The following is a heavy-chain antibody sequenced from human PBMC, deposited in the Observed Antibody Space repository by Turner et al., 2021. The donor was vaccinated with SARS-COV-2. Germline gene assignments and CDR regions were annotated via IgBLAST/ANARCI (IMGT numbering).Heavy chain of an antibody. J-gene: IGHJ4*02. CDR2: INPNSGGT. CDR3: ARSVSWLQSLTVDY. Sequence: QVQLVQSGAEVKKPGSSVKFSCKASGGTFSSYAISWVRQAPGQGLEWMGGINPNSGGTNYAQRFQGRVTMTGDTSISTAYMELSTLRSDDTAVYYCARSVSWLQSLTVDYWGQGTLVTVSS. V-gene: IGHV1-2*02. D-gene: IGHD5-12*01. CDR1: GGTFSSYA.